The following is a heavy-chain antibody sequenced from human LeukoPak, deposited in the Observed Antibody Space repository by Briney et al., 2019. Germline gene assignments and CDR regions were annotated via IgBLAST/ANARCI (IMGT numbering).Heavy chain of an antibody. Sequence: PSETLSLTCTVSGGFIRSYYWSWIRPPPGKGLEWIGYFYYSGSTNHNPSLKSRVTMSIDTSKNQFSLKLSSVTAADTALYYCAGTGVNSWAFDIWGQGTMVTVSS. CDR1: GGFIRSYY. CDR3: AGTGVNSWAFDI. J-gene: IGHJ3*02. D-gene: IGHD1-1*01. V-gene: IGHV4-59*01. CDR2: FYYSGST.